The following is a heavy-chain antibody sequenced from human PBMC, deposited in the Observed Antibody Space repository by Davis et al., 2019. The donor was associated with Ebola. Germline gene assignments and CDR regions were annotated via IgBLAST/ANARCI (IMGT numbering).Heavy chain of an antibody. CDR1: GGSISSSNW. CDR2: IYHSGST. Sequence: PSETLSLTCAVSGGSISSSNWWSWVRQPPGKGLEWIGEIYHSGSTNYNPSLKSRVTISVDTSKNQFSLKLSSVTAADTAVYYCARLGDSSGWFNWFDPWGQGTLVTVSS. J-gene: IGHJ5*02. D-gene: IGHD6-19*01. CDR3: ARLGDSSGWFNWFDP. V-gene: IGHV4-4*02.